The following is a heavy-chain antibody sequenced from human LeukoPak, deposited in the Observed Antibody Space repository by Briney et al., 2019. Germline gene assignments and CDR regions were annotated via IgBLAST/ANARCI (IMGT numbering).Heavy chain of an antibody. V-gene: IGHV4-31*03. CDR3: ARDGGIAAASLAFAFDI. CDR2: IYYSGST. J-gene: IGHJ3*02. Sequence: SETLSLTCTVSGGSISSGGYYWSWIRQHPGKDLEWIGYIYYSGSTYYNPPLKSRVTISVDKSKNQFSLKLSSVTAADTAVYYCARDGGIAAASLAFAFDIWGQGTMVTVSS. CDR1: GGSISSGGYY. D-gene: IGHD6-13*01.